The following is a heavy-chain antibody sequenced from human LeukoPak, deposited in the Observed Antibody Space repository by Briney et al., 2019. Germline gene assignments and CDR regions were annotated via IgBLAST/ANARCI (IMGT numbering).Heavy chain of an antibody. CDR3: ARQRPKYSSGSKCDY. D-gene: IGHD6-19*01. CDR1: GGSFSGYY. V-gene: IGHV4-34*01. Sequence: SETLSLTCAVYGGSFSGYYWSWIRQPPGKGLEWIGEINHSGSTNYNPSLKSRVTTSVDTSKNQFSLKLSSVTAADTAVYYCARQRPKYSSGSKCDYWGQGTLVTVSS. CDR2: INHSGST. J-gene: IGHJ4*02.